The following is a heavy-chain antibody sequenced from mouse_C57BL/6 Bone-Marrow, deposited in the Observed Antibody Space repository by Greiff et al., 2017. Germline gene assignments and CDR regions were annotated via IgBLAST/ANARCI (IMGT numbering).Heavy chain of an antibody. D-gene: IGHD2-4*01. J-gene: IGHJ3*01. CDR3: ARFGDYVPFSY. V-gene: IGHV1-64*01. CDR2: IHPNSGST. CDR1: GYTFTSYW. Sequence: QVQLQQPGAELVKPGASVKLSCKASGYTFTSYWMHWVKQRPGQGLEWIGMIHPNSGSTNYNEKFKSKATLAVDKSSSTAYMQLSSLTSEDSAVYYCARFGDYVPFSYWGQGTLVTVSA.